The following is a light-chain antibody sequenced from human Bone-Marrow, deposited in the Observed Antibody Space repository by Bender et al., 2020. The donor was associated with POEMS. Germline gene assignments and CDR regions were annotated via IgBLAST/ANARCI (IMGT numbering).Light chain of an antibody. J-gene: IGLJ3*02. CDR2: SSH. Sequence: QSVLTQPPSASGTPGQRVTISCSGGSSNIGAHAVNWYQHLPGKAPTLLIQSSHRRPSEVPDRFCGSRSGTSASLAISGLQSEDEADYYCAVWDDSLNGWVFGGGTKLTVL. V-gene: IGLV1-44*01. CDR1: SSNIGAHA. CDR3: AVWDDSLNGWV.